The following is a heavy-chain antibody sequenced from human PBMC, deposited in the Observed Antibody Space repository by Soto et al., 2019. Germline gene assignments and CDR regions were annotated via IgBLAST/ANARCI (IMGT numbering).Heavy chain of an antibody. D-gene: IGHD4-17*01. V-gene: IGHV4-30-4*01. CDR1: DDSISSGDYY. J-gene: IGHJ4*02. Sequence: NPSETLSLTCTVSDDSISSGDYYWTWIRQPPGKGLEWIGYIFHSGRTDYNLSLTSRVTISVDTSKNIFSLRVNSVTAADTAVYYCARGNYSDYRSSFDFWGQGALVTVSS. CDR3: ARGNYSDYRSSFDF. CDR2: IFHSGRT.